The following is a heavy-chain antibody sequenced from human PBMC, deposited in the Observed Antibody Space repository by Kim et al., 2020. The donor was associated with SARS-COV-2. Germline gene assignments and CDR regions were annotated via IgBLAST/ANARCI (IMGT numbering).Heavy chain of an antibody. J-gene: IGHJ4*02. V-gene: IGHV1-58*01. CDR3: AAEQDYYDSSGYDY. CDR1: GFTFTSSA. Sequence: SVKVSCKTSGFTFTSSAVQWVRQARGQRLEWIGWIVVGSGNTNYAQKFKERVTITRDMSTSTAYMELSSLRSEDTAVYYCAAEQDYYDSSGYDYWGQGT. D-gene: IGHD3-22*01. CDR2: IVVGSGNT.